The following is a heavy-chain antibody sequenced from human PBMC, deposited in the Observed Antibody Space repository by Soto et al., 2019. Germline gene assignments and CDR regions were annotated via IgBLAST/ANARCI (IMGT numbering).Heavy chain of an antibody. Sequence: SVKVSCKASGGTFSSYAISWVRQAPGQGLEWMGGIIPIFGTANYAQKFQGRVTITADESTRTAYMELSSLRSEDTAVYYCARLLYYYDSSGLYSRYYYYGMDVWGQGTTVTVSS. J-gene: IGHJ6*02. CDR3: ARLLYYYDSSGLYSRYYYYGMDV. D-gene: IGHD3-22*01. CDR1: GGTFSSYA. V-gene: IGHV1-69*13. CDR2: IIPIFGTA.